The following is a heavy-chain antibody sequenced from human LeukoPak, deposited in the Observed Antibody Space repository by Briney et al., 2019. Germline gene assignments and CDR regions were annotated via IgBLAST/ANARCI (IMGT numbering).Heavy chain of an antibody. CDR2: ISSSSSTI. J-gene: IGHJ3*02. V-gene: IGHV3-48*01. CDR1: GFTFSIYS. Sequence: GGSLRLSCAASGFTFSIYSMNWVRRAPGKGLEGISYISSSSSTIYYADSVKGRFTISRDNAKNSLYLQMNSLKAEDTAIYYCAREVGTPQAFDIWGQGTMVTVSS. CDR3: AREVGTPQAFDI. D-gene: IGHD1-26*01.